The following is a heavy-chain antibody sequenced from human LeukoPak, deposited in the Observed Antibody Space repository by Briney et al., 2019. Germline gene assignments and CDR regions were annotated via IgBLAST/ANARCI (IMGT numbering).Heavy chain of an antibody. D-gene: IGHD3-16*02. CDR1: GGSISSNSYY. V-gene: IGHV4-39*01. CDR3: ARHLRYSNFDY. CDR2: MYYTGST. J-gene: IGHJ4*02. Sequence: PSETLSLTCTVSGGSISSNSYYWGWIRQPPGKGLEWIGSMYYTGSTYYNPTLKSRVTISVDTSKNQVSLKLSSVTAADTAVYHCARHLRYSNFDYWGQGTLVTVSS.